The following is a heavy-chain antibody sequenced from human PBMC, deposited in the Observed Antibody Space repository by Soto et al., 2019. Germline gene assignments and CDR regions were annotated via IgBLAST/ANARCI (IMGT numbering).Heavy chain of an antibody. D-gene: IGHD1-26*01. V-gene: IGHV5-51*01. CDR2: IYPVDSDT. CDR1: GYSFTSYW. Sequence: GESLKISCKGSGYSFTSYWIGWVRQMPGKGLAWMGIIYPVDSDTRYSPSFQGQVTISVDKSISTAYLQWSSLKASDTAMYYCARRKIVGATRPQWDDAFDIWGQGTMVTVSS. J-gene: IGHJ3*02. CDR3: ARRKIVGATRPQWDDAFDI.